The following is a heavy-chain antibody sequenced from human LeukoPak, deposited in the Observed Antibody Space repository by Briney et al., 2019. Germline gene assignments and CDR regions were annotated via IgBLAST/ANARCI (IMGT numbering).Heavy chain of an antibody. CDR3: ARDPGEENFFDY. Sequence: PGGSLRLSCAASGFTFSSYAMHWVRQAPGKGLEWVAVISYDGSNKYYADSVKGRFTISRDNSKNTLYLQMNSLRAEDTAVYYCARDPGEENFFDYWGQGTLVTVSS. D-gene: IGHD1-14*01. CDR2: ISYDGSNK. V-gene: IGHV3-30-3*01. J-gene: IGHJ4*02. CDR1: GFTFSSYA.